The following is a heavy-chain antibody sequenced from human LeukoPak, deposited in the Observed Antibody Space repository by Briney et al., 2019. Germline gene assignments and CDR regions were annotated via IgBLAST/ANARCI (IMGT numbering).Heavy chain of an antibody. CDR3: ARDGEYYYGSGYYYMEV. V-gene: IGHV4-4*07. D-gene: IGHD3-10*01. Sequence: PSETLSLTCTVSGGSISSYYWSWIRQPAGKGLEWIGRIYTSGSTNYNPSLKSRVTMSVDTSKNQFSLKLSSVTAADTAVYYSARDGEYYYGSGYYYMEVWGKGTTVTVSS. CDR1: GGSISSYY. J-gene: IGHJ6*03. CDR2: IYTSGST.